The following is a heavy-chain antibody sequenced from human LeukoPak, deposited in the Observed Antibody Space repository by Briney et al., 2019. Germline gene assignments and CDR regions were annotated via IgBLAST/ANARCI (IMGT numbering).Heavy chain of an antibody. CDR1: GFTFSGSA. Sequence: PGGSLRLSCAASGFTFSGSAMHWVRQASGKGLEWVGRIRSKANSYATAYAASVKGRFTISRDDSKNTAYLQMSSLKTEDTAVYYCTRPLGYCSGGSCYNNWFDPWGQGTLVTVSS. D-gene: IGHD2-15*01. V-gene: IGHV3-73*01. J-gene: IGHJ5*02. CDR3: TRPLGYCSGGSCYNNWFDP. CDR2: IRSKANSYAT.